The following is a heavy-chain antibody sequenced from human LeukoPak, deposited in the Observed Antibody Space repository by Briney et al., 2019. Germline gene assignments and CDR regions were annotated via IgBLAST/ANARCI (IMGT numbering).Heavy chain of an antibody. CDR2: ISGSGGRT. CDR3: AKDDGRLITNGYRQY. D-gene: IGHD5-24*01. V-gene: IGHV3-23*01. J-gene: IGHJ4*02. Sequence: PGGSLRLSCAASGLTLSSYAMSCARQAPGKGLEWVSAISGSGGRTYYAASGTGWFTISRVTSKNTQYLQLNSLTAEDTAMYYCAKDDGRLITNGYRQYWGQGTPVTVSS. CDR1: GLTLSSYA.